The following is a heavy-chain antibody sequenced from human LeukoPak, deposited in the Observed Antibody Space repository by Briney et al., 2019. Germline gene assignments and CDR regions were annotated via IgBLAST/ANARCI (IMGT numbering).Heavy chain of an antibody. V-gene: IGHV3-7*01. CDR1: GFTFSSYW. CDR3: AREGFPTTIFGVVTIFDY. J-gene: IGHJ4*02. CDR2: IKQYGSAT. D-gene: IGHD3-3*01. Sequence: PGGSLRLSCTASGFTFSSYWMSWVRQAPGKGLEWVANIKQYGSATFYVDSVKGRFTISRDNAKNSLYLQMNSLRAEDTAVYYCAREGFPTTIFGVVTIFDYWGQGTLVTVSS.